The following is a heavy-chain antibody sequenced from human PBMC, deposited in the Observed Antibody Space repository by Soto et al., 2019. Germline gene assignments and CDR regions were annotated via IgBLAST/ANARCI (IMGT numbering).Heavy chain of an antibody. CDR1: GRPFSSYA. CDR2: IIPIFGTA. D-gene: IGHD3-22*01. V-gene: IGHV1-69*13. CDR3: ASREYYYDSSGYPYGMDV. Sequence: SVKVSCKASGRPFSSYAISLVRQAPGQGLEWMGGIIPIFGTANYAQKFQGTVTITANESTSTAYMELSSLRSEDTAVYYCASREYYYDSSGYPYGMDVWGQGTTVTVSS. J-gene: IGHJ6*02.